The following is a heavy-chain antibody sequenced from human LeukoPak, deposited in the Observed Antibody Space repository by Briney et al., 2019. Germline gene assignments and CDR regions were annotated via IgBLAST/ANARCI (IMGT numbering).Heavy chain of an antibody. J-gene: IGHJ4*02. CDR1: GGSISSSGYY. CDR2: IYYSGST. Sequence: PSETLSLTCTVSGGSISSSGYYWGWIRQPPGKGLEWIASIYYSGSTYYNPSLKSRVTISVDTSKNQLSLKLSSVTAADTAVYYCARRLRMWFGELVYFDYWGQGTLVTVSS. V-gene: IGHV4-39*01. D-gene: IGHD3-10*01. CDR3: ARRLRMWFGELVYFDY.